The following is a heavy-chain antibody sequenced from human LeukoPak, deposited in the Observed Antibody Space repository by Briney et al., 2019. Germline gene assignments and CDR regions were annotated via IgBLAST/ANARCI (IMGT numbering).Heavy chain of an antibody. D-gene: IGHD2-15*01. CDR3: ARGRALVVVAATNAMLNWFDP. CDR1: GGTFSSYA. V-gene: IGHV1-69*13. J-gene: IGHJ5*02. Sequence: EASVKVSCKASGGTFSSYAISWVRQAPGQGLEWMGGIIPIFGTANYAQKFQGRVTITADESTSTAYMELSSLRSEDTAVYYCARGRALVVVAATNAMLNWFDPWGQGTLVTVSS. CDR2: IIPIFGTA.